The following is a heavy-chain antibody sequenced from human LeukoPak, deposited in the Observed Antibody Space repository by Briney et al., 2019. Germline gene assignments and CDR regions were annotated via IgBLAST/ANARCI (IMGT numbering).Heavy chain of an antibody. CDR3: AREILRVWFDP. Sequence: GGSLRFSCAASGFTFSSYAMHWVRQAPGKGLEWVAVISYDGSNKYYADSVKGRFTISRDNSKNTLYLQMNSLRAEDTAVYYCAREILRVWFDPWGQGTLVTVSS. J-gene: IGHJ5*02. V-gene: IGHV3-30-3*01. CDR1: GFTFSSYA. CDR2: ISYDGSNK.